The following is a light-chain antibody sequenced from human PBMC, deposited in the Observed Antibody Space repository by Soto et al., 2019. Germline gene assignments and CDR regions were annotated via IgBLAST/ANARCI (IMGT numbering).Light chain of an antibody. Sequence: QSVLTQPRSVSGSPGQSVTISCTGTSSDVGAYNYVSWYQHHPGKAPKVMIYDVSERPSGVPHRFSGSKSDNKASLTISGLQAEDEADYDCCSYAGSYSWVFGGGTKLTVL. CDR3: CSYAGSYSWV. V-gene: IGLV2-11*01. CDR1: SSDVGAYNY. CDR2: DVS. J-gene: IGLJ3*02.